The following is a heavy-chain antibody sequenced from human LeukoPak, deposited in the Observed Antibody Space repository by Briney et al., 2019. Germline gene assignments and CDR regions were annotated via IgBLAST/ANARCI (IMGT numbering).Heavy chain of an antibody. CDR3: AKDLYSGSWYILGAFDY. CDR1: GFTFSSYE. V-gene: IGHV3-23*01. J-gene: IGHJ4*02. CDR2: ISGSGGDT. D-gene: IGHD6-13*01. Sequence: GGSLRLSCAASGFTFSSYEMNWVRQAPGKGLEWVSVISGSGGDTYYADSVKGRFTISRDNSKNTLYLQMNSLRAEDTAVYYCAKDLYSGSWYILGAFDYWGQGTLVTVSS.